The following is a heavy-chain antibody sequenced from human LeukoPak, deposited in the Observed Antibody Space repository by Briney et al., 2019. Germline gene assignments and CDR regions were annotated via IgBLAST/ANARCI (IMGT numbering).Heavy chain of an antibody. J-gene: IGHJ4*02. CDR1: GDSVSSNSAA. CDR2: TYYKSKWST. CDR3: ARGHSGYIDY. Sequence: SQTLSLTCAISGDSVSSNSAAWNWIRQSPSRGLEWLGRTYYKSKWSTGYAVSVKSRITINRDTTKNQFSLQLNSVTPEDTAVYYCARGHSGYIDYWGQGTLVTVSS. V-gene: IGHV6-1*01. D-gene: IGHD3-22*01.